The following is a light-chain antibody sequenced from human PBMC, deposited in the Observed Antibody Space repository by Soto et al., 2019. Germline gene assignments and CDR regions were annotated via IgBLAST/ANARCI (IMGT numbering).Light chain of an antibody. Sequence: DIQMTQSPSSLSASVGDRVTITCRASQSISSYLNWYQQKPGKAPKFLIYAASSLQSGVPSRFSGSRSGTDFTLTISSLQPEDFATYYCQQSYNTPLTFGPGTKVDIK. V-gene: IGKV1-39*01. CDR2: AAS. CDR3: QQSYNTPLT. CDR1: QSISSY. J-gene: IGKJ3*01.